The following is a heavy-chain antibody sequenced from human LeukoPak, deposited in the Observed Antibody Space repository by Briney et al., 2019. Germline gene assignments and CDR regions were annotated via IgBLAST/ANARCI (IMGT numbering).Heavy chain of an antibody. J-gene: IGHJ4*02. Sequence: PGGSLRLSCAASGFTFSSNAMSWVRQAPGKGLEWVSIINDNGGSTYYADSVKGRFTISRDNSKNTLYLQMNSLRAEDTAVYYCARGDDNLAYDYWGQGTLVTVSS. V-gene: IGHV3-23*01. CDR3: ARGDDNLAYDY. CDR1: GFTFSSNA. CDR2: INDNGGST. D-gene: IGHD1-1*01.